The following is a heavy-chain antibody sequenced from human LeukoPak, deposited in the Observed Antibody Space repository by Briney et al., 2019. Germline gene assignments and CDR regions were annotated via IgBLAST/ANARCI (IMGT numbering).Heavy chain of an antibody. CDR1: GFTFSSYW. J-gene: IGHJ4*02. Sequence: GGSLRLSCAASGFTFSSYWMSWVRQAPGKGLEWVARIDQRGSDKHYVDSVKGRFTVSRDNAKNSLFLQMNSLRDEDTAVYYCTRGGAARPDYWGQGTLVTVSS. CDR2: IDQRGSDK. D-gene: IGHD6-6*01. CDR3: TRGGAARPDY. V-gene: IGHV3-7*01.